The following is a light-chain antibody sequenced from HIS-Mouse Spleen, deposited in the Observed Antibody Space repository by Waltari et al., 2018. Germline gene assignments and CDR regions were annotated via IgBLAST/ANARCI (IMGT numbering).Light chain of an antibody. V-gene: IGKV1-8*01. CDR1: KGISSS. CDR3: QQYYSYLPIT. J-gene: IGKJ5*01. CDR2: AAS. Sequence: AIRMTQSPSSFSASTGDRVTITCRASKGISSSLAWYQQKPGKAPKLLIYAASTLQSGVPSRFSGSGSGTDFTLTISCLQSEDFATYYCQQYYSYLPITFGQGTRLEIK.